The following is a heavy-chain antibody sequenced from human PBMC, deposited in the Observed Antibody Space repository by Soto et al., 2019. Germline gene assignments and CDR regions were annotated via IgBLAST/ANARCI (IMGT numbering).Heavy chain of an antibody. Sequence: ASETLSLTCTVSGGSISSYYWSWIRQPPGKGLEWIGYIYYSGSTNYNPSLKSRVTISVDTSKNHFSLKLSSVTAADTAVYYCARGRYDYIWGSYRSFDYWGQGTLVTVSS. J-gene: IGHJ4*02. V-gene: IGHV4-59*01. CDR3: ARGRYDYIWGSYRSFDY. D-gene: IGHD3-16*02. CDR1: GGSISSYY. CDR2: IYYSGST.